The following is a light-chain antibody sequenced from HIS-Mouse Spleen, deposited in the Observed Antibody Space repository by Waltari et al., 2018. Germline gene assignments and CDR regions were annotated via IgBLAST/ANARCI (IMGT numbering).Light chain of an antibody. CDR3: QQLNSYPPT. CDR2: AAS. Sequence: DIQLTQSPSFLSASVGDRVTITCRASQGISSYLAWYQQKPGKAPKLLIYAASTLQSGGPSRFSGSGSGTEFTLTISSLQPEDFATYYCQQLNSYPPTFGGGTKVEIK. V-gene: IGKV1-9*01. J-gene: IGKJ4*01. CDR1: QGISSY.